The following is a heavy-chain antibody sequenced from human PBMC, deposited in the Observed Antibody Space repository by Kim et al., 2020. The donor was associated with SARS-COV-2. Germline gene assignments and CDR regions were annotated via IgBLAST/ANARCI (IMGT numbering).Heavy chain of an antibody. CDR1: GGSFSGYY. Sequence: SETLSLTCAVYGGSFSGYYWSWIRQPPGKGLAWIGEINHSGSTNYNPSLKSRVTISVDTSKNQFSLTLSSVTAADTAVYYCARGLYYYDSSGYYLRDAFDIWGQGTMVTVSS. CDR3: ARGLYYYDSSGYYLRDAFDI. J-gene: IGHJ3*02. V-gene: IGHV4-34*01. D-gene: IGHD3-22*01. CDR2: INHSGST.